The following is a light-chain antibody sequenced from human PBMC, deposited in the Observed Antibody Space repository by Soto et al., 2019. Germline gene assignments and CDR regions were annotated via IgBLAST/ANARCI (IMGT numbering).Light chain of an antibody. CDR2: AAS. V-gene: IGKV1-39*01. Sequence: DIQMTQSPSSLSASVGDRVTITCRASQSISNYLNWYQQKPGKAPKLLIYAASNLQSGVPSRFSGSRSGTEFTLAISSLQPEDFATYYCQQSYNAPRTFGQGTKVEIK. CDR1: QSISNY. CDR3: QQSYNAPRT. J-gene: IGKJ1*01.